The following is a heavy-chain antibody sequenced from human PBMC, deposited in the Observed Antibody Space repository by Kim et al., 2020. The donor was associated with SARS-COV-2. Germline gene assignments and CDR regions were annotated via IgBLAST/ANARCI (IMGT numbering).Heavy chain of an antibody. Sequence: SVKVSCKASGGTFSSYAISWVRQAPGQGLEWMGGIIPIFGTANYAQKFQGRVTITADESTSTAYMELSSLRSEDTAVYYCARAYFYDFWSGYPSTYWYFDLWGRGTLVTVSS. CDR1: GGTFSSYA. J-gene: IGHJ2*01. V-gene: IGHV1-69*13. D-gene: IGHD3-3*01. CDR3: ARAYFYDFWSGYPSTYWYFDL. CDR2: IIPIFGTA.